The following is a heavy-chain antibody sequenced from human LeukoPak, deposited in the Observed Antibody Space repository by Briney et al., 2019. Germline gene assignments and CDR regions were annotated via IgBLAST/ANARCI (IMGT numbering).Heavy chain of an antibody. D-gene: IGHD3-3*01. Sequence: SETLSLTCAVYGGSFSGYYWSWIRQPPGKGLEWIGEINHSGSTNYNPSLKSRVTISVDTSKNQFSLKLSSVTAADTAVYYCARDLYDFWSGSGGFDPWGQGALVTVSS. J-gene: IGHJ5*02. CDR3: ARDLYDFWSGSGGFDP. CDR2: INHSGST. CDR1: GGSFSGYY. V-gene: IGHV4-34*01.